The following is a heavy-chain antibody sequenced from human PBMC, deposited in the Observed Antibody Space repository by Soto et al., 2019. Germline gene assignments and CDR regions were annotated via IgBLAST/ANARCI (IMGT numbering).Heavy chain of an antibody. CDR1: GGSISSGGYY. D-gene: IGHD2-21*01. Sequence: PSETLSLTCTVSGGSISSGGYYWSWIRQPPGKGLEWIGYIYYSGSTNYNPSLKSRVTISVDTSKNQFSLKLSSVTAADTAVYYCARDCCGDSYYYGMDVWGQGTTVTVSS. V-gene: IGHV4-61*08. J-gene: IGHJ6*02. CDR2: IYYSGST. CDR3: ARDCCGDSYYYGMDV.